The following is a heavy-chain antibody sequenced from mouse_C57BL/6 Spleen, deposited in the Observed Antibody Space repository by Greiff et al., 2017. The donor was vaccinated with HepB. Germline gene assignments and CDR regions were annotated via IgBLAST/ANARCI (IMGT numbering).Heavy chain of an antibody. CDR2: IWAGGST. CDR1: GFSLTSYG. J-gene: IGHJ2*01. V-gene: IGHV2-9*02. D-gene: IGHD5-1-1*01. CDR3: ARLEEI. Sequence: VKLMESGPGLVAPSQSLSITCTVSGFSLTSYGVHWVRQPPGKGLEWLGVIWAGGSTNYNSALMSRLSISKDNYKSQVFLKMNRLQTDDTAMYYCARLEEIWGQGTTLTVSS.